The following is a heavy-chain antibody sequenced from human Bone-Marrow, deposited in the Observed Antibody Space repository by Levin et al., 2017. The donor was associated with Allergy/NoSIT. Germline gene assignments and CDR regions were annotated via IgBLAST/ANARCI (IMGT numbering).Heavy chain of an antibody. CDR2: INSSGGSA. D-gene: IGHD1-14*01. J-gene: IGHJ4*02. V-gene: IGHV1-46*01. CDR1: GYTFTSYN. Sequence: ASVKVSCKASGYTFTSYNMHWVRQAPGQGLEWMGIINSSGGSATYAQKFQDRVTMTRDTSTSTVYMQLSSLRSDDTAVYYCARSDQKNHLIENWGQGTLVTVSS. CDR3: ARSDQKNHLIEN.